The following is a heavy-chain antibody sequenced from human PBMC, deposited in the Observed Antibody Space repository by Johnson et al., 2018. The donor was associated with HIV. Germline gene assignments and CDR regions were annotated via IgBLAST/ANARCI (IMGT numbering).Heavy chain of an antibody. J-gene: IGHJ3*02. Sequence: VLLVESGGGVVQPGRSLRLSCAASGFTFSSYGMHWVRQAPGKGLEWVAVIGTGGDPHSPDSVKGRFTISRENAKNSLYLQMNSLRAGDTAVYYCARSRWGSTLGALDIWGQGTMVTVSS. CDR3: ARSRWGSTLGALDI. CDR1: GFTFSSYG. D-gene: IGHD1-26*01. CDR2: IGTGGDP. V-gene: IGHV3-13*05.